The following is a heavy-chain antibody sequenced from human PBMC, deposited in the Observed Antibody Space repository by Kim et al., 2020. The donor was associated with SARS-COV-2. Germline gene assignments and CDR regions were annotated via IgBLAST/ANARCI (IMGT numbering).Heavy chain of an antibody. V-gene: IGHV4-59*01. CDR2: MYDSGST. J-gene: IGHJ6*02. CDR3: ARDHGAGYSSGWYHYYYDMDV. Sequence: SETLSLTCTVSGGSISSYYWSWIRQPPGKGLEWIGYMYDSGSTNYNPSLKSRVTISVDTSKNQFSLKLSSVTAADTAVYYCARDHGAGYSSGWYHYYYDMDVWGQGTTVTVSS. D-gene: IGHD6-19*01. CDR1: GGSISSYY.